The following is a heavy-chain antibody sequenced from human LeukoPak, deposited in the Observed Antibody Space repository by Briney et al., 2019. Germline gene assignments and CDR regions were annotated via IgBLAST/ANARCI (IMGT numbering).Heavy chain of an antibody. V-gene: IGHV1-18*04. CDR3: ARDSDYSGNGNGDWSDP. CDR1: GFSFTSFG. Sequence: ASVKVSCKASGFSFTSFGVTWVRQAPGQGLEWMGWISTYTGVTHYAEKFEDRVTMSIDTSTTTAYMELRSLRYDDTAVYYCARDSDYSGNGNGDWSDPWGQGTVVTVSS. J-gene: IGHJ5*02. CDR2: ISTYTGVT. D-gene: IGHD4-11*01.